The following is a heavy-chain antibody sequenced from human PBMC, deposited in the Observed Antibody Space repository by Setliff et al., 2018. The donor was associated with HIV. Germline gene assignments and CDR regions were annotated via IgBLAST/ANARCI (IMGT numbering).Heavy chain of an antibody. D-gene: IGHD3-10*01. Sequence: SETLSLTCTVSGGSISGHYWTWIRQPPGKELEWIGYIYNSGSTNYNPSLKGRVTISVDSAKNQFSLELRSVTAADTAVYYCARANFGGGMNMLWGIISDYSYYYMGVWGKGTTVTVSS. CDR3: ARANFGGGMNMLWGIISDYSYYYMGV. J-gene: IGHJ6*03. V-gene: IGHV4-59*11. CDR2: IYNSGST. CDR1: GGSISGHY.